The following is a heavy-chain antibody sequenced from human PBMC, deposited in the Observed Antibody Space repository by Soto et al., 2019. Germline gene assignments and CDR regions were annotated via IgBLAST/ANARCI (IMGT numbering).Heavy chain of an antibody. D-gene: IGHD1-1*01. Sequence: PGGSLRLSCAASGFFFYNAWMIWVRQAPGKGLEWVSSISDSGGSTFYADSVKGRFTISRDNSKNTLYLQMSSLTAEDTAVYYCAKAGTRRDDYYFDYWGQGTLVTVSS. V-gene: IGHV3-23*01. J-gene: IGHJ4*02. CDR3: AKAGTRRDDYYFDY. CDR2: ISDSGGST. CDR1: GFFFYNAW.